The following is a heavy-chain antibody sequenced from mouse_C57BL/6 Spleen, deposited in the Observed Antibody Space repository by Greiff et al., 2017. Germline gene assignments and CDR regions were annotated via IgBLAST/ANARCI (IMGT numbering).Heavy chain of an antibody. J-gene: IGHJ4*01. CDR2: IYPGDGDT. CDR3: TRGVTGIYAMDY. V-gene: IGHV1-80*01. Sequence: QVQLQQSGAELVKPGASVKISCKASGYAFSSYWMTWVKQRPGKGLEWIGQIYPGDGDTNYNGKFKGKATLTADKSSSTAYMQLSSLTSEDSAVYFCTRGVTGIYAMDYWGQETAVTVSS. D-gene: IGHD4-1*01. CDR1: GYAFSSYW.